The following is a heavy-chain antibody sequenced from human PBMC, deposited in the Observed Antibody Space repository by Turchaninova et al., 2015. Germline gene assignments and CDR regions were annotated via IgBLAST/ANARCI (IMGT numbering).Heavy chain of an antibody. J-gene: IGHJ5*02. CDR2: ISYRGST. CDR1: GGSISTYY. CDR3: ARDRWFDP. V-gene: IGHV4-59*01. Sequence: QVQLQESGPGLVKPSETLSLTCTVSGGSISTYYWSWIRQPPGKALEWIGYISYRGSTNYNPSLKNRVTISVDRSKNQFSLKLNSVTAADSAVYYCARDRWFDPWGQGTLVTVSS.